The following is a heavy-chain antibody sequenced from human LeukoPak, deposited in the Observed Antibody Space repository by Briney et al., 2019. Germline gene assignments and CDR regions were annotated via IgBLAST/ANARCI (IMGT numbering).Heavy chain of an antibody. J-gene: IGHJ4*02. CDR1: GYTFTSYG. CDR2: ISAYNGYT. CDR3: ARDSSVTYYDFWSGYYDY. V-gene: IGHV1-18*01. D-gene: IGHD3-3*01. Sequence: ASVKVSCKASGYTFTSYGISWVRQAPGQGLEWMGWISAYNGYTNYAQKLQGRVTMTTDTSTSTAYMELRSLRSDDTAVYYCARDSSVTYYDFWSGYYDYWGQGTLVTVSS.